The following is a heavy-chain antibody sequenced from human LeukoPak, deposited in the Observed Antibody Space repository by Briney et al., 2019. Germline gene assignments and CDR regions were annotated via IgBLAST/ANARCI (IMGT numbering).Heavy chain of an antibody. D-gene: IGHD1-1*01. CDR3: ARLASEGTFDY. CDR1: GYSFISYW. V-gene: IGHV5-51*01. J-gene: IGHJ4*02. Sequence: GESLKISCKGSGYSFISYWIGWVRQMPGKGLEWMGIIYPADSDARYSPSFQGQVTISADKSITTAYLQWSSLKASDTAMYYCARLASEGTFDYWGQGTLVTVSS. CDR2: IYPADSDA.